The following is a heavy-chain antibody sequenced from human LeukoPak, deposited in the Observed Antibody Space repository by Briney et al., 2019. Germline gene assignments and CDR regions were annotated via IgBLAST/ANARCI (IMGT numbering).Heavy chain of an antibody. Sequence: SETLSLTCTVSGGAISSYYSSWIRQPPGTGLEWIGYIHYTGSTSYNPSLESRVTISVDTSKNQLSLNLNSVTAADTAVYYCAKGFGIAWYVFLFDYWGQGSLVTVSS. J-gene: IGHJ4*02. CDR2: IHYTGST. D-gene: IGHD6-13*01. V-gene: IGHV4-59*01. CDR1: GGAISSYY. CDR3: AKGFGIAWYVFLFDY.